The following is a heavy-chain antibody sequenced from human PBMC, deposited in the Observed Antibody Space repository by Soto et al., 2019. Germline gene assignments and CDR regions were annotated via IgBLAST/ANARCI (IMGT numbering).Heavy chain of an antibody. CDR1: GASISSGDYY. V-gene: IGHV4-31*03. J-gene: IGHJ5*02. Sequence: SETLSLTCSVSGASISSGDYYWSWIRQHPGKGLEWIGYIYDSGSTYYNPSLKSRVTISVDTSKNQFSLKLSSVTAADTAVYYCASIYDSSGYYYGNNGFDPWGQGTLVTAPQ. CDR3: ASIYDSSGYYYGNNGFDP. D-gene: IGHD3-22*01. CDR2: IYDSGST.